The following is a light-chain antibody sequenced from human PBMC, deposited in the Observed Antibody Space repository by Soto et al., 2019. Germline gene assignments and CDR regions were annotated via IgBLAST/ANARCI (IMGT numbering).Light chain of an antibody. J-gene: IGLJ1*01. CDR3: QSYDSSLTTYV. CDR1: SSDIGAGYD. CDR2: SNA. Sequence: QSVLTQPPSVSEAPGQRVTISCTGTSSDIGAGYDVHWYQQLPGAAPKLLIYSNATRPSGVPDRFSASKSGTSASLAITGLRAEDEADYYCQSYDSSLTTYVFGTGTQLTVL. V-gene: IGLV1-40*01.